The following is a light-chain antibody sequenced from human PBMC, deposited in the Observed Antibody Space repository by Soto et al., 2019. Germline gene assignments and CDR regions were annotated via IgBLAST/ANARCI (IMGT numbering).Light chain of an antibody. V-gene: IGKV3-15*01. Sequence: EVVMTQSPATLSVFPGERVSLSCRASQSVSSSLAWYQQKPGQASRLLIYSASTRATGMQARFSGSRSGTEFTLTISSLESEDFAVYYCQQYINGYTFGQGTKMEIK. CDR3: QQYINGYT. CDR2: SAS. CDR1: QSVSSS. J-gene: IGKJ2*01.